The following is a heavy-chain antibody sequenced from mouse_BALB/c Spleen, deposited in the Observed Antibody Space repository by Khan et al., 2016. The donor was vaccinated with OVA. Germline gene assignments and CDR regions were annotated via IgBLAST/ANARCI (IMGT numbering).Heavy chain of an antibody. Sequence: EVKLLESGPGLVKPSQSLSLTCTVTGYSITSEYACNWIRQFPGNKLEWMGYINYSGNTRFNPSLKSRTSITRDTSKNQFFLQLNSVTTEDTATYYCARKDYYDYDPFPYWGQGTLVTVSA. J-gene: IGHJ3*01. CDR1: GYSITSEYA. CDR3: ARKDYYDYDPFPY. CDR2: INYSGNT. V-gene: IGHV3-2*02. D-gene: IGHD2-4*01.